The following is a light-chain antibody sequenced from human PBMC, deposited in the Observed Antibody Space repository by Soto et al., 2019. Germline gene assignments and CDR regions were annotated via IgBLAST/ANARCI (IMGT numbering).Light chain of an antibody. V-gene: IGKV3-11*01. CDR3: QQRSNWPHIT. CDR2: DAS. CDR1: QSVSSY. Sequence: EIVLTQSPATLSLSPGERATLXXRARQSVSSYLAWYQQKPGQAPRLXXYDASNRATGIPARFSGSGSGTDFTLTISSLEPEDFAVYYCQQRSNWPHITFGQGTRLEIK. J-gene: IGKJ5*01.